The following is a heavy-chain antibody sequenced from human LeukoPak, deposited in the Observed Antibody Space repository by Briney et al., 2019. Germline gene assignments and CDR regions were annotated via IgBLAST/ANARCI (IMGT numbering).Heavy chain of an antibody. CDR1: GGSISSGGYY. V-gene: IGHV4-61*08. CDR2: IYYSGST. D-gene: IGHD6-13*01. Sequence: SQTLSLTCTVSGGSISSGGYYWSWIRQPPGKGLEWIGYIYYSGSTNYNPSLKSRVTISVDTSKNQFSLKLSSVTAADTAVYYCARDPAGRRVHYFDYWGQGTLVTVSS. CDR3: ARDPAGRRVHYFDY. J-gene: IGHJ4*02.